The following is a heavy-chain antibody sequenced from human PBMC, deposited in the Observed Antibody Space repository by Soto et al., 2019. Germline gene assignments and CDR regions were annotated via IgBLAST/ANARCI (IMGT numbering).Heavy chain of an antibody. V-gene: IGHV4-4*02. D-gene: IGHD2-2*01. CDR1: GGSISSSNW. CDR2: IHHSGTT. Sequence: SETLSLTCAVSGGSISSSNWWHWVRQPPGKGLEWIGEIHHSGTTNYNPSLKSRVAISVDKSKNQFSLKLNSVTAADTAVYYCARVRQYCSGTSCYLDPWGQGTLVTVSS. CDR3: ARVRQYCSGTSCYLDP. J-gene: IGHJ5*02.